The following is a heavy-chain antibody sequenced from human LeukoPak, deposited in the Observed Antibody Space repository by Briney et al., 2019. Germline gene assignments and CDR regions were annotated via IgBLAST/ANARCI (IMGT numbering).Heavy chain of an antibody. CDR1: GFTFSNYW. CDR3: ARSYFDTSHLDY. V-gene: IGHV3-7*03. Sequence: GGSLRLSCAASGFTFSNYWMTWVRQAPGKGLEWVASIKQDGSEKYYVDSVKGRFTFSRDNAKNSLYLQMDSLRAEDTAVYYCARSYFDTSHLDYWGQGTLVTVSS. D-gene: IGHD3-22*01. CDR2: IKQDGSEK. J-gene: IGHJ4*02.